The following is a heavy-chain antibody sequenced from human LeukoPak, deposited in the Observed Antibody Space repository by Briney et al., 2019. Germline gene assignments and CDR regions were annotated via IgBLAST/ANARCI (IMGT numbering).Heavy chain of an antibody. CDR2: IYSSGSI. CDR3: ARAASVYDGSGYYVDGFDI. CDR1: GGSINGYY. J-gene: IGHJ3*02. D-gene: IGHD3-22*01. Sequence: SETLSLTCSVSGGSINGYYWSWIRQPPGKGLEWIGYIYSSGSINYNPSLKSRATISVDKSKNQFSLRLSSVTAADTAVYYCARAASVYDGSGYYVDGFDIWGQGTMVTVFS. V-gene: IGHV4-59*01.